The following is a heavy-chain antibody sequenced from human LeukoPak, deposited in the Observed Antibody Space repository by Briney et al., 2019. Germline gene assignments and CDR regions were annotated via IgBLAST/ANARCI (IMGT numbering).Heavy chain of an antibody. V-gene: IGHV3-21*01. CDR1: GFTFSSYS. D-gene: IGHD3-10*01. CDR2: ISSSSSYI. CDR3: ARLLWFGELLTGSAFDI. J-gene: IGHJ3*02. Sequence: PGGSLRLSCAASGFTFSSYSMNWVRQAPGKGLEWVSSISSSSSYIYYADSVKGRFTMSRDNANNSLYLQMNSLRAEDTAVYYCARLLWFGELLTGSAFDIWGQGTMVTVSS.